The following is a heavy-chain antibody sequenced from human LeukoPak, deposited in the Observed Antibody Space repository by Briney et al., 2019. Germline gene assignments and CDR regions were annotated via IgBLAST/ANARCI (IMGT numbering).Heavy chain of an antibody. D-gene: IGHD3-22*01. V-gene: IGHV4-59*01. CDR3: ARVGYYDSSGYYSGLFDY. CDR2: IYYSGST. CDR1: GGSISSYY. Sequence: SETLSLTCTVSGGSISSYYWSWIRQPPGKGLEWIGYIYYSGSTNYNPSLKSRVTISVDTSKNQFSLKLSSVTVADTAVYYCARVGYYDSSGYYSGLFDYWGQGTLVTVSS. J-gene: IGHJ4*02.